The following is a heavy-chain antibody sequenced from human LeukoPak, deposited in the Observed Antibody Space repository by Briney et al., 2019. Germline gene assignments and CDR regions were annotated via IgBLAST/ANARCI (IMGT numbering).Heavy chain of an antibody. J-gene: IGHJ4*02. D-gene: IGHD4-17*01. CDR3: PRMTTGHHF. V-gene: IGHV4-34*01. CDR2: VNHSGYT. Sequence: SETLSLTCAVYGGSFSSYYWSWIRQPPGKGLEWIGEVNHSGYTNHNPSLKSRVTISVDTSKNQFSLRRRSVTAADTGVYFCPRMTTGHHFWGEGPRVTVPS. CDR1: GGSFSSYY.